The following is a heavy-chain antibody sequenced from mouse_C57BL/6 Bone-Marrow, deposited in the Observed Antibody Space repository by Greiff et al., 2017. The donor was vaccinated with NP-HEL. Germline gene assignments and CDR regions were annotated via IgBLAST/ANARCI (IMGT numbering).Heavy chain of an antibody. Sequence: QVQLQQSGAELVRPGASVKLSCKASGYTFTDYYINWVKQRPGQGLEWIARIYPGSGNTYYNEKFKGKATLTAEKSSSTAYMQLSSLTSEDSAVYFCARTYSPYYRDYWGQGTTLTVSS. CDR2: IYPGSGNT. D-gene: IGHD2-14*01. CDR3: ARTYSPYYRDY. V-gene: IGHV1-76*01. J-gene: IGHJ2*01. CDR1: GYTFTDYY.